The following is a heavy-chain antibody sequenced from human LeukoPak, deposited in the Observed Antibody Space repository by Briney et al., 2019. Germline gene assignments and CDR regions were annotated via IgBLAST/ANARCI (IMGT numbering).Heavy chain of an antibody. CDR1: GFTFSNYW. D-gene: IGHD1-26*01. V-gene: IGHV3-21*01. CDR3: ARVFSGTYLNYHHFDY. J-gene: IGHJ4*02. Sequence: GGSLRLSCVASGFTFSNYWMSWVRQAPGKGLEWVSSISTSSSYIYYADSVKGRFTVSRNNAKNSLYLQMDSLRAEDTAVYYCARVFSGTYLNYHHFDYWGQGTLVTVSS. CDR2: ISTSSSYI.